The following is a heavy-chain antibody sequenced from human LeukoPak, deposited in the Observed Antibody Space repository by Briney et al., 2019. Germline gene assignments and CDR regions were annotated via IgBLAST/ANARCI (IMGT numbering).Heavy chain of an antibody. CDR1: GGTFSSYT. V-gene: IGHV1-69*04. D-gene: IGHD2-2*01. CDR2: IIPILGIA. Sequence: SVKVSCKASGGTFSSYTISWVRQAPGQGLEWMGRIIPILGIANYAQKFQGRVTITADESTSTAYMELSSLRSEDTAVYYCARDRGGYCSSTSCYELDYWGQGTLVTVSS. J-gene: IGHJ4*02. CDR3: ARDRGGYCSSTSCYELDY.